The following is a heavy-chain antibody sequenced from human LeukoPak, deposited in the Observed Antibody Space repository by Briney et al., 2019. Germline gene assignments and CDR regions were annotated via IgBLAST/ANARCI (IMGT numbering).Heavy chain of an antibody. CDR1: GDSFSSNSAA. Sequence: SQTLSLTCAISGDSFSSNSAAWNWIRQSPSSGLEWLGKTYYRSKWYNDYAVSVKSRITINPDTSKNQLSLQLNSVTPEDTAVYYCVRGTALAGFDPWGQGTLVTVSS. CDR3: VRGTALAGFDP. V-gene: IGHV6-1*01. CDR2: TYYRSKWYN. J-gene: IGHJ5*02. D-gene: IGHD5-18*01.